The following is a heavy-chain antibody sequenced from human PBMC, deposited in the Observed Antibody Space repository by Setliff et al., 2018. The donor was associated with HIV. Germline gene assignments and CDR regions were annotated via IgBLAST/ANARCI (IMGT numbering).Heavy chain of an antibody. D-gene: IGHD3-16*01. CDR3: ARAGDWYYYYMDV. CDR2: IIPIFGTA. J-gene: IGHJ6*03. V-gene: IGHV1-69*13. CDR1: GGTFSTYG. Sequence: SVKVSCKASGGTFSTYGISWVRQAPGQGLEWMGGIIPIFGTATYAQKFQGTVTITADESTGTANMELRSLRSEDTAVYYCARAGDWYYYYMDVWGKGTTVTVSS.